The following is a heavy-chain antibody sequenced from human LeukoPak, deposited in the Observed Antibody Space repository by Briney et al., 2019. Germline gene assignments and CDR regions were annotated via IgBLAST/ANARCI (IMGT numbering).Heavy chain of an antibody. Sequence: SVKVSCKASGGTFSSYAISWVRQAPGQGLEWMGGIIPIFGTANYAQKFQGRVTITADKSTSKAYMELSSLRSEDTAVHYCARDLPYSSSWHDAFDIWGQGTMVTVSS. CDR1: GGTFSSYA. V-gene: IGHV1-69*06. J-gene: IGHJ3*02. D-gene: IGHD6-13*01. CDR2: IIPIFGTA. CDR3: ARDLPYSSSWHDAFDI.